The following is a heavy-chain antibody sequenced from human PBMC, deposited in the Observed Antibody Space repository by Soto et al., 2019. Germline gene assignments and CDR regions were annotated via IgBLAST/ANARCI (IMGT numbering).Heavy chain of an antibody. J-gene: IGHJ4*02. D-gene: IGHD5-12*01. CDR2: IYYSGST. CDR1: GGSISSSNYY. V-gene: IGHV4-39*02. Sequence: SETLSLTCIVSGGSISSSNYYWDWIRQPPGKGLEWIGSIYYSGSTYYSPSLKSRVAMFIDTSKNHFSLKLSSVTAADTAVYFCVRGQYSAYYFDDWGQGTLVTVSS. CDR3: VRGQYSAYYFDD.